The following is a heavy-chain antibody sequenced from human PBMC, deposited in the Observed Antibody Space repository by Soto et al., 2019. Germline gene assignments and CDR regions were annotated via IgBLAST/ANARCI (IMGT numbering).Heavy chain of an antibody. Sequence: QVQLQESGPGLVSPSDTLSLTCTVSDDSINNANWWVWVRQPPGKGLQWIGSISYRGDHYYNPSLKSLLTISVDTSKNQFFLKLKSVTAVDTAVYYCGRLRGSSFVDHWGQGTLVTVSS. CDR2: ISYRGDH. D-gene: IGHD2-2*01. J-gene: IGHJ4*02. CDR3: GRLRGSSFVDH. V-gene: IGHV4-28*07. CDR1: DDSINNANW.